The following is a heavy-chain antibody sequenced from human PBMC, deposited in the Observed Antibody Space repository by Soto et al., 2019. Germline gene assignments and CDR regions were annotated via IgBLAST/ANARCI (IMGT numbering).Heavy chain of an antibody. V-gene: IGHV3-23*01. D-gene: IGHD3-22*01. Sequence: EVQLLESGGGLVQRGGSLRLTCVGSGFTFRNQDMRWVRQAAGKGREWVSGISGRGGVTYYADSVKGRCNFTSDNSKNTHYLQMNNLRANDTAVYYCAKDLQFRSYYESAGHYNDWGQGTLVTVSS. CDR3: AKDLQFRSYYESAGHYND. CDR1: GFTFRNQD. J-gene: IGHJ4*02. CDR2: ISGRGGVT.